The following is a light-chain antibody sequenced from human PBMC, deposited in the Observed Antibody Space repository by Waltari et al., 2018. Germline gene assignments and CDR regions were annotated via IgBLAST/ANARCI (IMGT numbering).Light chain of an antibody. Sequence: DIVMTQSPDSLAVSLGERATINCKSSQSGLYNSNSKNYLAWYKQKPGQPPKLLINWASTRESGVPARFSGSGSGTEFTLTISSLQAEDVAVYYCQQHYTPPFTFGPGTKVDIK. J-gene: IGKJ3*01. V-gene: IGKV4-1*01. CDR3: QQHYTPPFT. CDR1: QSGLYNSNSKNY. CDR2: WAS.